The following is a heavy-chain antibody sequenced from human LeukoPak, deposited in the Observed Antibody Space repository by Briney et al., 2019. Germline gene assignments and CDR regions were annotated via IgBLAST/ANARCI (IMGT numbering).Heavy chain of an antibody. D-gene: IGHD4-23*01. CDR2: IHSDGRIT. CDR3: ARATTVVTPDY. V-gene: IGHV3-74*01. CDR1: GFTFRSYW. J-gene: IGHJ4*02. Sequence: GGSLRLSCAASGFTFRSYWMHWVRQAPEKGLMWVSCIHSDGRITSYADSVKGRFTISRDNAKNTLYLQMNSLRAEDTAVYYCARATTVVTPDYWGQGTLVTVSS.